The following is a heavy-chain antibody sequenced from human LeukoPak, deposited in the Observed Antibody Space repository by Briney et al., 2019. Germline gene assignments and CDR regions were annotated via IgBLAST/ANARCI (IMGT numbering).Heavy chain of an antibody. D-gene: IGHD4-17*01. CDR3: ARDQKYGDYVDY. J-gene: IGHJ4*02. CDR2: ISSSSTI. CDR1: GFTFSSYG. Sequence: GGSLRLSCAASGFTFSSYGMNWVRQAPGKGLEWVSYISSSSTIYYADSVKGRFTISRDNAKNSLYLQMSSLRAEDTAVYYCARDQKYGDYVDYWGQGTLVTVSS. V-gene: IGHV3-48*01.